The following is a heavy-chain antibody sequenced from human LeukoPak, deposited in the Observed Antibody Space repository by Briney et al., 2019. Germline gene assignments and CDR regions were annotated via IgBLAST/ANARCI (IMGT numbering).Heavy chain of an antibody. CDR3: ARDSNYGQLLYYYGMDV. J-gene: IGHJ6*02. Sequence: GGSLRLSCAASGFTFSSYSMNWVRQAPGKGLEWVSSISSSSSYVYYADSVKGRFTISRDNAKNSLYLQMNSLRAEDTAVYYCARDSNYGQLLYYYGMDVWGQGTTVTVSS. V-gene: IGHV3-21*01. D-gene: IGHD1-7*01. CDR1: GFTFSSYS. CDR2: ISSSSSYV.